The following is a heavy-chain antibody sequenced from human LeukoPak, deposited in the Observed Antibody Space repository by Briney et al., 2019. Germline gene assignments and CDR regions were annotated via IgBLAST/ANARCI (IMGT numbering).Heavy chain of an antibody. CDR3: ARSIVVVTYLFDY. J-gene: IGHJ4*02. Sequence: ASVKVSCKASGYTFTGYYMHWVRQAPGQGLEWMGWINPNRGGTNYAQKFQGRVTMTRDTSISTAYMELSRLRSDDTAVYYCARSIVVVTYLFDYWGQGTLVTVSS. D-gene: IGHD3-22*01. CDR1: GYTFTGYY. CDR2: INPNRGGT. V-gene: IGHV1-2*02.